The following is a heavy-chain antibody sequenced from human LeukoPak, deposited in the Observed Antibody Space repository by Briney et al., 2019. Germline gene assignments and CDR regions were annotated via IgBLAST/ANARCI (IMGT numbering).Heavy chain of an antibody. Sequence: PSETLSLTCAVYGGSFSGYYWSWIRQPPGKGLEWIGEISHSGSTNYNPSLKSRVTISVDTSKNQFSLKLSSVTAADTAVYYCARRGGVDYVWGSYRSPSSFDYWGQGTLVTVSS. V-gene: IGHV4-34*01. CDR1: GGSFSGYY. CDR2: ISHSGST. J-gene: IGHJ4*02. CDR3: ARRGGVDYVWGSYRSPSSFDY. D-gene: IGHD3-16*02.